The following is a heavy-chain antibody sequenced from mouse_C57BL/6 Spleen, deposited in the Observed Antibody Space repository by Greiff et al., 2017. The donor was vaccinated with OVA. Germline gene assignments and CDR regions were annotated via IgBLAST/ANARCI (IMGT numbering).Heavy chain of an antibody. J-gene: IGHJ3*01. D-gene: IGHD1-1*01. CDR3: ARMNYGSSSFAY. CDR2: ISSGSSTI. Sequence: EVMLVESGGGLVKPGGSLKLSCAASGFTFSDYGMHWVRQAPEKGLEWVAYISSGSSTIYYADTVKGRFTISRDNAKNTLFLQMTSLRSEDTAMYYCARMNYGSSSFAYWGQGTLVTVSA. CDR1: GFTFSDYG. V-gene: IGHV5-17*01.